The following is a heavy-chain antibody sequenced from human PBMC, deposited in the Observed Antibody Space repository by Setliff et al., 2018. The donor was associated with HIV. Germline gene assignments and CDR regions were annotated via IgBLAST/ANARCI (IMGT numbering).Heavy chain of an antibody. CDR2: IYSSGST. CDR3: ARESSGWYKGAFDM. D-gene: IGHD6-19*01. Sequence: SETLSLTCTVSGDSFSSYYWNWIRQPPGKGLEWIGYIYSSGSTNSNPSLKGRVTISQDTSKNQFSLKLSSVTAADTAMYYCARESSGWYKGAFDMWGLGTMVTVSS. V-gene: IGHV4-4*09. J-gene: IGHJ3*02. CDR1: GDSFSSYY.